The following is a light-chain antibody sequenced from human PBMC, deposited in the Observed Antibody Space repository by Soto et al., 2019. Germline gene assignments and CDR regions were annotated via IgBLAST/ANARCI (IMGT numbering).Light chain of an antibody. Sequence: QSALTQPASVSGSPGQSITISCTGNSSDVGGYNYVSWYQQHPGKAPKLMIYEVSNRPSGVSNRFSGSKSGNTASLTISGLQAEDEGDYYCSSYTSSSIDYVFGTGTKLTVL. CDR1: SSDVGGYNY. CDR2: EVS. CDR3: SSYTSSSIDYV. J-gene: IGLJ1*01. V-gene: IGLV2-14*01.